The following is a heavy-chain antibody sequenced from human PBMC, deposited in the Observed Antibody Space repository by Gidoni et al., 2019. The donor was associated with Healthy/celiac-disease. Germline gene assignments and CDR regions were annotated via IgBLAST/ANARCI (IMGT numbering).Heavy chain of an antibody. J-gene: IGHJ6*02. CDR3: AKNSGYDPYYYYYGMDV. D-gene: IGHD5-12*01. V-gene: IGHV5-10-1*03. CDR1: GYSFTSYW. Sequence: EVQLVQSGAEVKKPGESLRISCKGSGYSFTSYWISWVRQMPGKGLEWMGRIDPSDSYTYYSPSFQGHVTISADKSISTAYLQWSSLKASDTAMYYCAKNSGYDPYYYYYGMDVWGQGTTVTVSS. CDR2: IDPSDSYT.